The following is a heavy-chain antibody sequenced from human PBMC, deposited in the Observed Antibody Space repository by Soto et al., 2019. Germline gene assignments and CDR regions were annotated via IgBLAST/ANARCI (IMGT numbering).Heavy chain of an antibody. Sequence: EVQLLESGAGLVQPGGSLRLSCAASGFTFSTYAMNWVRQAPGKGLEGVAAITASGIAAWYADSVKGRFTISRDNSINTLYLQMNSLRTEDTAVYYCAHPRGYGVFDAIDIWGQGTMVTVSS. CDR1: GFTFSTYA. CDR3: AHPRGYGVFDAIDI. V-gene: IGHV3-23*01. J-gene: IGHJ3*02. D-gene: IGHD4-17*01. CDR2: ITASGIAA.